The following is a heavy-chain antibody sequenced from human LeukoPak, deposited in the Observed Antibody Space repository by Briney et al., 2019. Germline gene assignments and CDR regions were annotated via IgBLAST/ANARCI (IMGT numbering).Heavy chain of an antibody. CDR2: ISGNGGSI. V-gene: IGHV3-23*01. CDR3: AKGNAYSGNEPRDAFDI. J-gene: IGHJ3*02. Sequence: GGSLRLSCAASGFTFSSYAMSWVRQAPGKGLEWVSAISGNGGSIDYADSVQGRFTISRDNSKNTLYVQMSSLRAEDTAVYYCAKGNAYSGNEPRDAFDIWGQGTVVTVSS. D-gene: IGHD5-12*01. CDR1: GFTFSSYA.